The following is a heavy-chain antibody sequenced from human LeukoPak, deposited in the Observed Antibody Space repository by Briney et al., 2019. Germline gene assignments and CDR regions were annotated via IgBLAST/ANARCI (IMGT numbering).Heavy chain of an antibody. D-gene: IGHD3-3*01. CDR1: GFTFSSYA. Sequence: GGSLRLSXVASGFTFSSYAMSWVRQAPGKGLEWLSAISGSGGSTYYADSVKGRFTISRDNSKNTLYLQMNSLRAEDTAVYYCAKSFGVVTEPFDYWGQGTLVTVSS. CDR3: AKSFGVVTEPFDY. V-gene: IGHV3-23*01. CDR2: ISGSGGST. J-gene: IGHJ4*02.